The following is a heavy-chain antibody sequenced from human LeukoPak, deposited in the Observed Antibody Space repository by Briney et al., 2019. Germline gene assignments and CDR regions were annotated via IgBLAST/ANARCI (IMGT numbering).Heavy chain of an antibody. CDR2: ISSSSSYI. J-gene: IGHJ4*02. Sequence: GGSLRLSCAASGFTFSSAWMSWVRQAPGKGLEWVSSISSSSSYIYYADSVKGRFTISRDNAKNSLYLQMNSLRAEDTAVYYCARDWRDYYFDYWGQGTLVTVSS. V-gene: IGHV3-21*01. CDR3: ARDWRDYYFDY. D-gene: IGHD3-3*01. CDR1: GFTFSSAW.